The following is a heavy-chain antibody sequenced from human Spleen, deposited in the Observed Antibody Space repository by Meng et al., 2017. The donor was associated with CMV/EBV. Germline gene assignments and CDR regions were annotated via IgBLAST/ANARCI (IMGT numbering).Heavy chain of an antibody. CDR3: AKHSSSSFYYYGMDV. Sequence: GESLKISCAASGSTLSSYTMNWVRQAPGKGLEWVSSISSSGHIYYADSVQGRFTISRDNAKNSLFLQMISPRAEDTAVYYCAKHSSSSFYYYGMDVWGQGTTVTVSS. CDR2: ISSSGHI. CDR1: GSTLSSYT. D-gene: IGHD6-6*01. J-gene: IGHJ6*02. V-gene: IGHV3-21*01.